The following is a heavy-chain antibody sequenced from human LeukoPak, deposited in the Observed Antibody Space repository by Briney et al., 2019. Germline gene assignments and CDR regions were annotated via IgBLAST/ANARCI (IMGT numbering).Heavy chain of an antibody. J-gene: IGHJ6*02. CDR1: GGSISGYY. CDR3: ARRHYYYGMDV. V-gene: IGHV4-59*08. Sequence: SETLSLTCTVSGGSISGYYWSWIRQPPGKGLEWIGYIYYSGSTNYNPSLKSRVTISVDTSKNQFSLKLSSVTAADTAVYYCARRHYYYGMDVWGQGTTVTVSS. CDR2: IYYSGST.